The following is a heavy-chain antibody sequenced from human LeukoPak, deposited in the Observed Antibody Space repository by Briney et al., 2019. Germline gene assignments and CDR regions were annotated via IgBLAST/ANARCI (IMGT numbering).Heavy chain of an antibody. CDR3: ARDLYYYGSGSYYKGYYMDV. V-gene: IGHV7-4-1*02. CDR2: INTNTGNP. D-gene: IGHD3-10*01. J-gene: IGHJ6*03. CDR1: GYTFTSYA. Sequence: ASVKVSCKASGYTFTSYAMNWVRQAPGQGLEWMGWINTNTGNPTYAQGFTGRFVFSLDTSVSTAYLQISSLKAEDTAVYYCARDLYYYGSGSYYKGYYMDVWGKGTTVTVSS.